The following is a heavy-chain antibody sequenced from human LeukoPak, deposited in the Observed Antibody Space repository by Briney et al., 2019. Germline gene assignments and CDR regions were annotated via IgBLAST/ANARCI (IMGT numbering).Heavy chain of an antibody. CDR3: ARRGRGQYYDILTGLYYFDY. J-gene: IGHJ4*02. D-gene: IGHD3-9*01. CDR2: IKKDGSEK. CDR1: GFTFSSYW. V-gene: IGHV3-7*01. Sequence: GGSLRLSCAASGFTFSSYWMSWVRQAPGQGLEWVANIKKDGSEKYYVDSVKGRFTISRDNAKNSLYLQMNSLRAEDTAVYYCARRGRGQYYDILTGLYYFDYWGQGTLVTVSS.